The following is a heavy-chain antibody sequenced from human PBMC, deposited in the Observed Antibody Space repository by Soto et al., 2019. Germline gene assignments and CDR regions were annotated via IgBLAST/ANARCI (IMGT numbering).Heavy chain of an antibody. J-gene: IGHJ4*02. CDR2: ISVHNGNT. Sequence: QVQLVQSGAEVKKPGASVKVSCKASGYTFISYGISWVRQAPGQGLEWMGWISVHNGNTNYAQKLHGRVTMTTDTSTSTVYMELRSLRSDDTAVDYCARDQGHAVTADYWGQGTLVTVSS. D-gene: IGHD4-17*01. CDR3: ARDQGHAVTADY. V-gene: IGHV1-18*01. CDR1: GYTFISYG.